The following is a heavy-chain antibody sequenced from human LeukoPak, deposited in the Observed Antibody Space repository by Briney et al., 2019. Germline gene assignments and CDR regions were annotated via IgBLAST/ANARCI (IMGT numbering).Heavy chain of an antibody. J-gene: IGHJ5*02. CDR3: ATSNLAT. CDR2: IRSKNDGGTT. Sequence: GGSLRLSCTAPGFIFSNAWMSWVRQAPGKGLEWVGRIRSKNDGGTTDYAAPVKGRFTISRDDSKNTLYLQMNSLKTEDTAVYYCATSNLATWGQGTLVTVSS. V-gene: IGHV3-15*01. CDR1: GFIFSNAW.